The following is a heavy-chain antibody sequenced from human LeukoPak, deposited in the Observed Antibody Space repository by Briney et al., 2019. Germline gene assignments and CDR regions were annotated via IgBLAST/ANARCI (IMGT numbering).Heavy chain of an antibody. V-gene: IGHV4-39*07. CDR1: GGSISSSSYY. CDR2: INHSGST. Sequence: SETLSLTCTVSGGSISSSSYYWSWIRQPPGKGLEWIGEINHSGSTNYNPSLKSRVTISVDTSKNQFSLKLSSVTAADTAVYYCARGSRLTRYCSGGSCYKNWFDPWGQGTLVTVSS. D-gene: IGHD2-15*01. CDR3: ARGSRLTRYCSGGSCYKNWFDP. J-gene: IGHJ5*02.